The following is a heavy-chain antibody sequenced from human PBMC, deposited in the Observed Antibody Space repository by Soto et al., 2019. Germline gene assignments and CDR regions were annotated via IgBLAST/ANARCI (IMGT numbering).Heavy chain of an antibody. CDR2: IYTSGST. CDR1: GGSISSYY. D-gene: IGHD4-17*01. V-gene: IGHV4-4*07. CDR3: ARDHGDYAYYYYGMDV. J-gene: IGHJ6*02. Sequence: SETLSLTCTVSGGSISSYYWRWIRQPAGKGLEWIGRIYTSGSTNYNPSLKSRVTMSVDTSKNQFSRKLSSVTAADTAVYYCARDHGDYAYYYYGMDVWGQGTTVT.